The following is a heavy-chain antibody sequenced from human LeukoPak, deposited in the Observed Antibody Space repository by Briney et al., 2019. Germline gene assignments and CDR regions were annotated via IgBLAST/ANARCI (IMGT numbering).Heavy chain of an antibody. Sequence: ASVKVSCKASGGTFSSYAISWVRQAPGQGLEWMGGIIPIFGTANYAQKFQGRVTITADKSTSTAYMELSSLRSEDTAVYYCARIPYCSGGSCSNYYYYMDVWGKGTTVTISS. CDR3: ARIPYCSGGSCSNYYYYMDV. V-gene: IGHV1-69*06. CDR2: IIPIFGTA. J-gene: IGHJ6*03. CDR1: GGTFSSYA. D-gene: IGHD2-15*01.